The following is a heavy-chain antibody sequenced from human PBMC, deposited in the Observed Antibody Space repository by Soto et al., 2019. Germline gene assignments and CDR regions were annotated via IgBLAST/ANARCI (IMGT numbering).Heavy chain of an antibody. Sequence: ASVKLSCKASGYTFTSYGISWVRQAPGQGLEWMGWISAYNGNTNYAQKLQGRVTMTRDTSASTAYMELSSLRSEDTAVYYCARGGSSWYPKSYFDYWGQGTLVTVSS. J-gene: IGHJ4*02. CDR3: ARGGSSWYPKSYFDY. CDR2: ISAYNGNT. CDR1: GYTFTSYG. D-gene: IGHD6-13*01. V-gene: IGHV1-18*01.